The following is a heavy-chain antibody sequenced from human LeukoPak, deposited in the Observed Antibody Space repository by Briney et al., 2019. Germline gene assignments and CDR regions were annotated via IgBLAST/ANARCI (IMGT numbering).Heavy chain of an antibody. CDR2: INHSGST. V-gene: IGHV4-34*01. Sequence: SETLSLTCAVYGGSFSGYYWSWIRQPPGKGLEWIGEINHSGSTNYNPSLKSRVTISVDTSKNQFSLKLSSVTAEDTAVYYCASETRGLAGSYWGQGTLVTVSS. J-gene: IGHJ4*02. CDR3: ASETRGLAGSY. D-gene: IGHD3-10*01. CDR1: GGSFSGYY.